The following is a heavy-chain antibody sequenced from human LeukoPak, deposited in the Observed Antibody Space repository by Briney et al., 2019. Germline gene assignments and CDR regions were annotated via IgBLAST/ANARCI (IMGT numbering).Heavy chain of an antibody. CDR2: ISWNSGSI. CDR3: AKAKGRWLELPFDY. D-gene: IGHD5-24*01. V-gene: IGHV3-9*01. J-gene: IGHJ4*02. CDR1: GFKFDDYA. Sequence: GRPLRLSCAASGFKFDDYAMHWVRQAPGKGLEWVSVISWNSGSISYADSVKGRFTISRDNAKNSLYVQMKNLRDEDTALYYCAKAKGRWLELPFDYWGQGTLVTVSS.